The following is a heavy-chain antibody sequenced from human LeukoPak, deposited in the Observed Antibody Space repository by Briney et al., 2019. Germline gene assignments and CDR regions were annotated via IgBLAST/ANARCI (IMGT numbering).Heavy chain of an antibody. CDR1: GFTFSSYG. CDR2: IWYDGSNK. V-gene: IGHV3-33*06. D-gene: IGHD3-22*01. J-gene: IGHJ3*02. CDR3: AKFYDSSGYYLDAFDI. Sequence: GGSLRLSCAASGFTFSSYGMHWVRQAPGKGLEWVAVIWYDGSNKYYADSVKGRFTISRDNSKNTLYLQMNSLRAEDTAVYYCAKFYDSSGYYLDAFDIWGQGTMVTVSS.